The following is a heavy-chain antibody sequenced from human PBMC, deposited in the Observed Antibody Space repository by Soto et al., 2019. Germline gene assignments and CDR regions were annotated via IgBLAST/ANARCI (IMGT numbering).Heavy chain of an antibody. CDR2: IYHSGST. CDR3: ARQVPDIVVVPAAPTYYYYGMDV. CDR1: GGSISSGGYS. Sequence: SETLSLTCAVSGGSISSGGYSWSWIRQPPGKGLEWIGYIYHSGSTYYNPSLKSRVTISVDRSKNQFSLKLSSVTAADTAVYYCARQVPDIVVVPAAPTYYYYGMDVWGQGTTVTVSS. V-gene: IGHV4-30-2*01. J-gene: IGHJ6*02. D-gene: IGHD2-2*01.